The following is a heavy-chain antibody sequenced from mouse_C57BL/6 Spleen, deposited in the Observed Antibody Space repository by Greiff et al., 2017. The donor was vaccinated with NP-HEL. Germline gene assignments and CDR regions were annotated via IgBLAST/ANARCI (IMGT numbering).Heavy chain of an antibody. D-gene: IGHD2-4*01. CDR3: ARPYYDYDVSWFAY. CDR2: ISSGSSTI. Sequence: EVKLMESGGGLVKPGGSLKLSCAASGFTFSDYGMHWVRQAPETGLEWVAYISSGSSTIYYADTVKGRFTISRDNAKNTLFLQMTSLMSEDTAMYYCARPYYDYDVSWFAYWGQGTLVTVSA. CDR1: GFTFSDYG. V-gene: IGHV5-17*01. J-gene: IGHJ3*01.